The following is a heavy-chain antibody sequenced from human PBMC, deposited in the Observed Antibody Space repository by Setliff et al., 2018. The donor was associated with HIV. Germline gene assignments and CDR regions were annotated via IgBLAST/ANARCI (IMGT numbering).Heavy chain of an antibody. CDR2: ISSGSTYI. V-gene: IGHV3-21*01. Sequence: LRLSCAASGFTFSKYSMNWVRQTPGKGLEWVSTISSGSTYIYYADSLKGRFTISRDNAKSSLYLQMNSLRAENTAVYYCARSESGVTDAFDIWGQGAMVTVSS. J-gene: IGHJ3*02. D-gene: IGHD3-10*01. CDR1: GFTFSKYS. CDR3: ARSESGVTDAFDI.